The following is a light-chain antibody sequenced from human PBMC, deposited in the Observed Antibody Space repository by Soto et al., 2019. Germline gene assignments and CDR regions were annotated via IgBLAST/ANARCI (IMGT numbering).Light chain of an antibody. CDR3: SSYTSSSTAIF. J-gene: IGLJ1*01. CDR2: DVS. V-gene: IGLV2-14*01. CDR1: SSDVGGYNY. Sequence: QCVLKKPASVSGSPVDASTISCTGTSSDVGGYNYVSWYQQHPGKAPKLMIYDVSNRPSGVSNRFSGSKSGNTASLTISGLQAEDEADYYCSSYTSSSTAIFFGTGTKVTVL.